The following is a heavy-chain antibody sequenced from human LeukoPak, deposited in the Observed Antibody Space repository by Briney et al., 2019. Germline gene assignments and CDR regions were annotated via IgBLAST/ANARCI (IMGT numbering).Heavy chain of an antibody. V-gene: IGHV3-23*01. D-gene: IGHD2-2*01. CDR3: AKDIVVVPAARWGAFDI. J-gene: IGHJ3*02. CDR2: ISGSGGST. CDR1: GVTLSGYW. Sequence: GGSLRLSCAASGVTLSGYWIHWVRQAPGKGLEWVSAISGSGGSTYYADSVKGRFTISRDNSKNTLYLQMNSLRAEDTAVYYCAKDIVVVPAARWGAFDIWGQGTMVTVSS.